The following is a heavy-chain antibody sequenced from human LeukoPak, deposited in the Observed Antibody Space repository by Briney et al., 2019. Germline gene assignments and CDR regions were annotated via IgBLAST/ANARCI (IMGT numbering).Heavy chain of an antibody. V-gene: IGHV3-66*01. Sequence: GGSLRLSCAASGFTVSSNYMSWVRQVPGKGLEWVSVIYSGGSTYYADSVKGRFTISRDNSKNTLYLQMNSLRAEDTAVYYCARAYSSGWYYFDYWGQGTLVTVSS. J-gene: IGHJ4*02. CDR2: IYSGGST. CDR1: GFTVSSNY. CDR3: ARAYSSGWYYFDY. D-gene: IGHD6-19*01.